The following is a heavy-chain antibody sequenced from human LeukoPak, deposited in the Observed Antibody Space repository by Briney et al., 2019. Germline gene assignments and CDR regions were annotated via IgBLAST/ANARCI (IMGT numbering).Heavy chain of an antibody. CDR3: ARDQSVRGPLDY. D-gene: IGHD3-10*01. Sequence: GGSLRLSCAASGFTFSSYSMNWVRQAPGKGLEWVSSISSSSSYIYYADSVKGRFTISRDNAKNSLYLQMNSLRADDTAAYYCARDQSVRGPLDYWGQGTLVTVSS. CDR1: GFTFSSYS. CDR2: ISSSSSYI. V-gene: IGHV3-21*01. J-gene: IGHJ4*02.